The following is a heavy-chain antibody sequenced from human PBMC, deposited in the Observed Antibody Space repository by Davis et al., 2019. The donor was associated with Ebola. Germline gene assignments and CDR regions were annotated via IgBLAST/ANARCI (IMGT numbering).Heavy chain of an antibody. CDR1: GYTFTSYG. D-gene: IGHD1/OR15-1a*01. V-gene: IGHV1-18*04. CDR3: VTENWYRFES. J-gene: IGHJ4*02. Sequence: AASVKVSCKASGYTFTSYGISWVRQAPGQGLEWMGWINAYNGHTNYAQNLQGRVTMTTDTSTSTAYMELRSLRTEDTAVYYCVTENWYRFESWGQGTLVTVSS. CDR2: INAYNGHT.